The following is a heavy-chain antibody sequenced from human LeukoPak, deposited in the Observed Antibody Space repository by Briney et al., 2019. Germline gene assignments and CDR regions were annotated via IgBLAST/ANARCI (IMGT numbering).Heavy chain of an antibody. CDR3: TRLRRVRGGRMEFDY. V-gene: IGHV4-39*01. D-gene: IGHD3-10*01. CDR2: IYFGGTT. Sequence: PSETLSLTCTVSSVSISDSNYFWGWIRQPPGKGLQWIGSIYFGGTTYYNAPLKSRVTLCVDTSKNLFSLTLASVTAADTATYCTRLRRVRGGRMEFDYWGQGTLVTVSS. CDR1: SVSISDSNYF. J-gene: IGHJ4*02.